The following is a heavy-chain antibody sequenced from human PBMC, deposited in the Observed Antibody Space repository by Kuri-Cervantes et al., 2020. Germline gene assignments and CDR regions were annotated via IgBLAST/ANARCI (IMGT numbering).Heavy chain of an antibody. D-gene: IGHD1-26*01. V-gene: IGHV4-30-2*01. CDR1: GGSISRGGYS. Sequence: SQTLSLTCAVSGGSISRGGYSWSCIRQPPGKGLEWIWYIYHSGSTYYNPSLKSRVTISVDRSKNQFSLKLCSLAAADTAVYCFASGTDYWGQGTLVTVSS. CDR3: ASGTDY. CDR2: IYHSGST. J-gene: IGHJ4*02.